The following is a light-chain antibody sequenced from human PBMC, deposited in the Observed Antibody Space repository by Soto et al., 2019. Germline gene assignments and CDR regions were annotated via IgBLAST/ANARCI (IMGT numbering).Light chain of an antibody. V-gene: IGLV2-8*01. Sequence: QSVLTQPPSASGSPGQSVTISCTGTSSDVGGYNYVSWYQQHPGKAPKLMIYEVSKRPSGVPDRFSGSKSGNSASLTVSGLRAEDEADYYCSSFAGSNNVLFGGGTKLTVL. CDR1: SSDVGGYNY. CDR3: SSFAGSNNVL. CDR2: EVS. J-gene: IGLJ2*01.